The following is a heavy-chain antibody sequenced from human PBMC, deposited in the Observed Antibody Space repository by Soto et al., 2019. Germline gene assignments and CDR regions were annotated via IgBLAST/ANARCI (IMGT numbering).Heavy chain of an antibody. CDR2: ISAYNDHT. CDR3: ARAYEFWSGYSNFDY. J-gene: IGHJ4*02. CDR1: GYTFTSYG. Sequence: ASVKVSCKASGYTFTSYGISWVRQAPGQRLEWLGWISAYNDHTNYAQKLQDRVTMTTDTSTSTAYMELRSLRFDDTAVYYCARAYEFWSGYSNFDYWGQGTLVTVSS. V-gene: IGHV1-18*01. D-gene: IGHD3-3*01.